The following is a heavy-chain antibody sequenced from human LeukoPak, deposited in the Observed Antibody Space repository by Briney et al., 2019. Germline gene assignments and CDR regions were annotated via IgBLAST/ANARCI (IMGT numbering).Heavy chain of an antibody. V-gene: IGHV3-33*01. CDR1: GFTFSSYG. J-gene: IGHJ4*02. Sequence: GRSLRLSCAASGFTFSSYGMHWVRQAPGKGLEWVAVIWYDGSNKYYADSVKGRFTISRDNSKNTLYLQMNSLRAEDTAVYYCARENIAVAGYYYFDYWGQGTLVTVSS. CDR2: IWYDGSNK. CDR3: ARENIAVAGYYYFDY. D-gene: IGHD6-19*01.